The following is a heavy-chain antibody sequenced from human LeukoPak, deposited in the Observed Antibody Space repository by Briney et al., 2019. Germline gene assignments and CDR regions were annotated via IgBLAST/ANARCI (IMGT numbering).Heavy chain of an antibody. CDR2: ISGSGGST. Sequence: PGGSLRLSCAASGFTFSSYAMSWVRQAPGKGLEWVSAISGSGGSTYYADSVKGRFTISRDNSKNTLCLQMNSLRAEDTAVYYCAKFPDSSGYSRYYFDYWGQGTLVTVSS. CDR3: AKFPDSSGYSRYYFDY. CDR1: GFTFSSYA. V-gene: IGHV3-23*01. D-gene: IGHD3-22*01. J-gene: IGHJ4*02.